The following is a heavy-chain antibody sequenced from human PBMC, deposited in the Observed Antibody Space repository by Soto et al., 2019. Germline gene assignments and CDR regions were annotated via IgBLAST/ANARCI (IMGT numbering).Heavy chain of an antibody. CDR1: GGSISSGAHF. CDR2: IYYSGTT. V-gene: IGHV4-31*03. J-gene: IGHJ6*02. D-gene: IGHD2-15*01. CDR3: ARGSPYYGLDV. Sequence: SETLSLTCTVSGGSISSGAHFCTWIRQHSGKGLEWIGYIYYSGTTYYNPSLKSRVTISVDTSKNQLSLKLSSLTAADTAVYYCARGSPYYGLDVWGQGTTVTVSS.